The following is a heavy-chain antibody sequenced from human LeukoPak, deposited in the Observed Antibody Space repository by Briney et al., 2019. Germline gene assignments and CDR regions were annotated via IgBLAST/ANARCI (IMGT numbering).Heavy chain of an antibody. CDR3: ARTTYFYDTSGYHYGN. Sequence: SEALSLTCGVYGGSFSGYHWSWIRLPPGKGLEWIGEIKYSGSSNYNPSLKSRVNISVDTSKNQFSLKLSSVTAADTAVYYCARTTYFYDTSGYHYGNWGQGTLVTVSS. V-gene: IGHV4-34*01. CDR1: GGSFSGYH. CDR2: IKYSGSS. J-gene: IGHJ4*02. D-gene: IGHD3-22*01.